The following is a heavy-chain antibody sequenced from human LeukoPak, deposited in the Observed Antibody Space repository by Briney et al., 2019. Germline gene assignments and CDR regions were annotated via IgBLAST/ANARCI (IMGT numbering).Heavy chain of an antibody. CDR3: ARPYCNGGSCHDYFDY. V-gene: IGHV1-2*02. CDR1: GYTFTVYY. J-gene: IGHJ4*02. CDR2: MNPYSGGT. D-gene: IGHD2-15*01. Sequence: WASVRVSFKASGYTFTVYYMHWGRQAPGQGGEWMGWMNPYSGGTNYTQKFQGRVTMTRDTSISTPYMELRRLSSDDTAIYYCARPYCNGGSCHDYFDYWGQGTLVSVSS.